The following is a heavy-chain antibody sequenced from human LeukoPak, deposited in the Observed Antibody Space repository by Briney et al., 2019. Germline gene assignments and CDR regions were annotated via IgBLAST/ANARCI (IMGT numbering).Heavy chain of an antibody. CDR2: IDHRGDT. Sequence: SETLSLTCAVYGGSFSRYCWSWIRQSPGKGLEWIAEIDHRGDTNYNPSVKSRVTISVDTSKNQFSLKVRSLSAADTAVYYCARGATISETGYFDFWGQGTLVTVSS. J-gene: IGHJ4*03. V-gene: IGHV4-34*01. D-gene: IGHD1-1*01. CDR1: GGSFSRYC. CDR3: ARGATISETGYFDF.